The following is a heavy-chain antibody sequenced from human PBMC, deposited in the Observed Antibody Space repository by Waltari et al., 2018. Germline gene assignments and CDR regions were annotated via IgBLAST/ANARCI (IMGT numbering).Heavy chain of an antibody. V-gene: IGHV4-34*01. CDR1: GGSFSGYY. CDR2: INHSGST. D-gene: IGHD5-12*01. Sequence: QVQLQQWGAGLLKPSETLSLTCAVYGGSFSGYYWRRIRPPPGKGLEWIGEINHSGSTNYNPSLKRRVTISVDTSKNQFSLKLSSVTAADTAVYYCARGRTRGYDYYFDYWGQGTLVTVSS. CDR3: ARGRTRGYDYYFDY. J-gene: IGHJ4*02.